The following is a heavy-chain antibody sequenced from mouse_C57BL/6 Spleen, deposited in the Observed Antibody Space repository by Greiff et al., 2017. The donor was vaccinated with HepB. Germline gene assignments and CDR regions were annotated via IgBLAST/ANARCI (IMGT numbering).Heavy chain of an antibody. Sequence: VQLQQPGAELVKPGASVTMSCKASGYTFTSYWITWVKQRPGQGLEWIGDIYPGSGSTNYNEKFKSKATLTVDTSSSTAYMQLSSLTSEDSAVYYCARDGYYVAMDYWGQGTSVTVSS. J-gene: IGHJ4*01. CDR1: GYTFTSYW. D-gene: IGHD2-3*01. V-gene: IGHV1-55*01. CDR2: IYPGSGST. CDR3: ARDGYYVAMDY.